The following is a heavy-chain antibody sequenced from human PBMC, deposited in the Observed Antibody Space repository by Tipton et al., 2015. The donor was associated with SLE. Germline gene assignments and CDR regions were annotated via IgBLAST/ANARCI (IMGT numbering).Heavy chain of an antibody. V-gene: IGHV4-59*08. D-gene: IGHD1-26*01. CDR2: IYYSGST. Sequence: TLSLTCTVSGGSISSYYWSWIRQPPGKGLEWIGYIYYSGSTNYNPSLKSRVTISVDTSKNQFSLKLSSVTAADTAVYYCARRVVGAIYYFDYWGQGTLVTVSS. J-gene: IGHJ4*02. CDR3: ARRVVGAIYYFDY. CDR1: GGSISSYY.